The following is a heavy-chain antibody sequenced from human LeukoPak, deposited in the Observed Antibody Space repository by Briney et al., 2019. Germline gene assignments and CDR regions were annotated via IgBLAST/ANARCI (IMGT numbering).Heavy chain of an antibody. D-gene: IGHD2-8*01. CDR2: ISSSSSYI. CDR3: ARDLYGHSAAGYFDY. V-gene: IGHV3-21*01. J-gene: IGHJ4*01. Sequence: PGGSLRLSCAASGFTFSSYSMNWVRQAPGKELEWVSFISSSSSYIYYAESVKGRFTISRDNAKNSLYLQMNSLRAEDTAVYYCARDLYGHSAAGYFDYWGQGGTLVIVSS. CDR1: GFTFSSYS.